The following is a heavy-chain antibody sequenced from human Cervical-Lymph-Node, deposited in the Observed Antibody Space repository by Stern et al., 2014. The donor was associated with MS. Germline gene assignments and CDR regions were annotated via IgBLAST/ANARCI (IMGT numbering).Heavy chain of an antibody. CDR2: ISHSGIT. Sequence: QMPLQESGPGLVKPSQTLSLTCTVSCASFKTIGYFWSWVRQPPGKGLEWIGFISHSGITFYNETLKSRVTLSQDTTANQFALRLTSVTAADTALYFCMRGDYWGRGILVAVSS. V-gene: IGHV4-31*03. CDR1: CASFKTIGYF. CDR3: MRGDY. J-gene: IGHJ4*02.